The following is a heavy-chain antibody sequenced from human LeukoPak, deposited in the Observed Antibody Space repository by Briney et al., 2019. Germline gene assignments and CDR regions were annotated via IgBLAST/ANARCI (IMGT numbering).Heavy chain of an antibody. J-gene: IGHJ4*02. CDR2: IRSKAYGGTR. CDR3: TREGSSGWYNFDY. Sequence: PGGSLRLSCIVSGFTFGDYTMRWFRQAQGKGVEWVSFIRSKAYGGTREYAASVKGSFPISRDHSKSIAYLQMNSLKTEDTAVYYCTREGSSGWYNFDYWGQGTLVTVSS. V-gene: IGHV3-49*03. CDR1: GFTFGDYT. D-gene: IGHD6-19*01.